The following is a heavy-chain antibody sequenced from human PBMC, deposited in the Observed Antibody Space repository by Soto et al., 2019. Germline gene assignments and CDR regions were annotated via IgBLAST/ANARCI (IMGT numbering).Heavy chain of an antibody. CDR3: ASLGLHYYDGMDV. CDR2: ISYDGSNK. J-gene: IGHJ6*02. CDR1: GFTFSSYG. Sequence: QVQLVESGGGVVQPGRSLRLSCAASGFTFSSYGMHWVRQAPGKGLEWVAVISYDGSNKYYADSVKGRFTISRDNSKNTLYLQMNSLRAEDTAVYYCASLGLHYYDGMDVLGQGTSVTVSS. D-gene: IGHD3-16*01. V-gene: IGHV3-30*03.